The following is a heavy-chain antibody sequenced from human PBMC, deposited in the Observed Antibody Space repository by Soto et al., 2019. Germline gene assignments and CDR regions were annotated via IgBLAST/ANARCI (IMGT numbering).Heavy chain of an antibody. D-gene: IGHD2-21*01. Sequence: ASVKVSCKASGYTFTSYGISWVRQAPGQGLEWMGWISAYNGNTNYAQKLQGRVTMTTDTSKSTAYMELRSLRSDDTAVYYCARDGTLLWWSHTAARTSEAYYYYGMDVWGQ. J-gene: IGHJ6*02. CDR2: ISAYNGNT. CDR3: ARDGTLLWWSHTAARTSEAYYYYGMDV. CDR1: GYTFTSYG. V-gene: IGHV1-18*01.